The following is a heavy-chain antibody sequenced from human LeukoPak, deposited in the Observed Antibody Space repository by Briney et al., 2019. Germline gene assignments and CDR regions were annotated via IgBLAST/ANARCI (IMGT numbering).Heavy chain of an antibody. CDR3: ERQWPTPGGWFDP. Sequence: SETLSLTCAVYGGSFSGYYWSWIRHPPGKGLEWIGEINHSGSTNYNPSLKSRVTISVDTSKNQFSLKLSSVTAADTAVYYCERQWPTPGGWFDPWGQGTLVTVSS. V-gene: IGHV4-34*01. CDR2: INHSGST. J-gene: IGHJ5*02. D-gene: IGHD6-19*01. CDR1: GGSFSGYY.